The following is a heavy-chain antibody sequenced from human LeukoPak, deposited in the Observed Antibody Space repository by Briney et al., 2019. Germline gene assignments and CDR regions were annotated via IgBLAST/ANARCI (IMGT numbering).Heavy chain of an antibody. D-gene: IGHD7-27*01. CDR2: TYYKSKWHN. CDR1: GDGLSVSSDV. Sequence: SQTLSLTCAISGDGLSVSSDVWYWARQSPSRGLEWLGRTYYKSKWHNDYAVSVKSRITISPDTSKNQFSLHLNSVTPEDTAVYYCARDADWGYDAYDIWGQGTMVTVSS. CDR3: ARDADWGYDAYDI. V-gene: IGHV6-1*01. J-gene: IGHJ3*02.